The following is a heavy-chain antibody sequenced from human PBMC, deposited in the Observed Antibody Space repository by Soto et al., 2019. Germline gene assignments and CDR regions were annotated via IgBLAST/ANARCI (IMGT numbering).Heavy chain of an antibody. D-gene: IGHD3-9*01. J-gene: IGHJ5*02. CDR3: ARDSVDWPLNWFDP. CDR1: GFNFTNHW. Sequence: VHLVESGGGLVQPGGSLRLSCAASGFNFTNHWMHWVRQAPGKGLVWVSRITSDGKSKAYAESVKGRFAISRDNAKNTVYLQMNGLTVEDTAVYYCARDSVDWPLNWFDPWGQGTLVTVSS. CDR2: ITSDGKSK. V-gene: IGHV3-74*01.